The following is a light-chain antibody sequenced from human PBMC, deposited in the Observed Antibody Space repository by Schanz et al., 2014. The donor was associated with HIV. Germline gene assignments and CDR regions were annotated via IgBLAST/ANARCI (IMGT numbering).Light chain of an antibody. CDR3: QQYNNWPPELT. CDR2: WAS. J-gene: IGKJ4*01. V-gene: IGKV4-1*01. CDR1: QSVLYSSNNKNY. Sequence: DIVMTQSPDSLAVSLGERATINCKSSQSVLYSSNNKNYLAWYQQKPGQPPKLLISWASARESGVPDRFSGSGSGTDFTLTISSLQSEDFAVYFCQQYNNWPPELTFGGGTKVEVK.